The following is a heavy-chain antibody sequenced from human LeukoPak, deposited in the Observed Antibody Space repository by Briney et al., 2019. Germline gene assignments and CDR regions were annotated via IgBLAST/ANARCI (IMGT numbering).Heavy chain of an antibody. CDR2: IYTSGTT. CDR3: VRHPGSGWFDS. V-gene: IGHV4-4*07. D-gene: IGHD6-19*01. Sequence: PSETLSLTCAVSGGPISSYYWSWIRQPAGKGLEWIGRIYTSGTTNYNPSLKSRVTMSVDTSKNQFSLKLSSVTAADTAVFYCVRHPGSGWFDSWGQGTLVTVSS. J-gene: IGHJ5*01. CDR1: GGPISSYY.